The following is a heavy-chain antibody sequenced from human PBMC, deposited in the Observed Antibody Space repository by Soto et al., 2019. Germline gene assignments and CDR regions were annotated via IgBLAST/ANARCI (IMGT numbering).Heavy chain of an antibody. Sequence: QLQLQESGPGLVKPSETLSLTCTVSGGSISSSSYYWGWIRQPPGKGLEWIGSIYYSGSTYYNPSLKRRVTISVDTSKNQFSLKRSSVTAADTAVYYCARLIRARVAYCYDYYMDVWGKGTTVTVSS. D-gene: IGHD2-15*01. J-gene: IGHJ6*03. V-gene: IGHV4-39*01. CDR1: GGSISSSSYY. CDR3: ARLIRARVAYCYDYYMDV. CDR2: IYYSGST.